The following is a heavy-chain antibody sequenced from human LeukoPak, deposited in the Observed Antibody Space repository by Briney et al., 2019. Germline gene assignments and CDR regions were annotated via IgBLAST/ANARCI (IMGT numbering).Heavy chain of an antibody. V-gene: IGHV3-23*01. D-gene: IGHD6-19*01. J-gene: IGHJ4*02. CDR3: ARDDALGVSSGWFY. CDR1: GFTFSSYA. Sequence: GGSLRLSCAASGFTFSSYAMSWVRQAPGKGLEWVSAISGSGGSTYYADSVKGRFTISRDNSKNTLYLQMNSLRAEDTAVYYCARDDALGVSSGWFYWGQGTLVTVSS. CDR2: ISGSGGST.